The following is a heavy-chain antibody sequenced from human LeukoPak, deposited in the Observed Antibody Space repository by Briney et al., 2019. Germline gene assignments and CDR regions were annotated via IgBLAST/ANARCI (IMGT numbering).Heavy chain of an antibody. CDR2: IYYSGGT. D-gene: IGHD3-22*01. J-gene: IGHJ4*02. CDR3: ATSYYDSSGYYYPFDF. CDR1: GGSISSGNYY. V-gene: IGHV4-30-4*01. Sequence: SETLSLTCTVSGGSISSGNYYWNWIRQPPGKGLEWIGYIYYSGGTYYNPSLKSRVTISVDTSKNQFSLKLSSVTAADTAVYHCATSYYDSSGYYYPFDFWGQGTLVTVSS.